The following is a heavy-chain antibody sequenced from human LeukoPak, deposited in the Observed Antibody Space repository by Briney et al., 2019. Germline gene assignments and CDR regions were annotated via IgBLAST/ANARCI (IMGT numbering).Heavy chain of an antibody. CDR1: GYTFTGYY. J-gene: IGHJ4*02. V-gene: IGHV1-2*02. Sequence: GASVKVSCKASGYTFTGYYMHWVRQAPGQGLEWMGWINPNSGGTNYAQKFQGRVTMTRDTSISTAYMELSRLRSDDTAVYYCARGENRLWFGELSPTDYWGQGTLVTVSS. D-gene: IGHD3-10*01. CDR2: INPNSGGT. CDR3: ARGENRLWFGELSPTDY.